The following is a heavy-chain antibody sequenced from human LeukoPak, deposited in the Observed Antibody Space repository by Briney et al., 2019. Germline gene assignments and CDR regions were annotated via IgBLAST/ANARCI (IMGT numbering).Heavy chain of an antibody. CDR1: RFTFSSYT. D-gene: IGHD6-19*01. CDR3: ARVTAVAGDY. Sequence: GGSLRLSCSASRFTFSSYTMNWVRQAPGKGLEWVSSIDPSSTYVYYADSVKGRFTISRDNAKNSLYLQMNSLRAEDTAVYYCARVTAVAGDYWGQGTLVTVSS. V-gene: IGHV3-21*01. J-gene: IGHJ4*02. CDR2: IDPSSTYV.